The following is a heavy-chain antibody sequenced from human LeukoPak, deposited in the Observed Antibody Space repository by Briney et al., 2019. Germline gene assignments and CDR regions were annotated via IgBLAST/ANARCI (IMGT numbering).Heavy chain of an antibody. CDR2: VNPRGGST. Sequence: GASVKVSCKASGYTFTSYYIHWVRQAPGQGLELMGIVNPRGGSTTYAQKLQGRVIMTRDTSTSTVYMELSSLRSEDTAVYYCARGGYSDNNNYWTSDYWGQGTLVTVSS. V-gene: IGHV1-46*04. D-gene: IGHD3-22*01. CDR3: ARGGYSDNNNYWTSDY. J-gene: IGHJ4*02. CDR1: GYTFTSYY.